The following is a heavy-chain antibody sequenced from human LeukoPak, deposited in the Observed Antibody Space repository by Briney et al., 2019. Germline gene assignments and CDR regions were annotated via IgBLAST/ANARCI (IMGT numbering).Heavy chain of an antibody. CDR2: IYYSGST. Sequence: SETLSLTCTVSGGSISSYYWSWIRQPPGKGLEWIGYIYYSGSTNYNPSLKSRVTISVDTSKNQFSLKLSSVTAADTAVYYCARVSCSSTSCYIDYWGQGTLVTVSS. CDR3: ARVSCSSTSCYIDY. D-gene: IGHD2-2*02. J-gene: IGHJ4*02. V-gene: IGHV4-59*01. CDR1: GGSISSYY.